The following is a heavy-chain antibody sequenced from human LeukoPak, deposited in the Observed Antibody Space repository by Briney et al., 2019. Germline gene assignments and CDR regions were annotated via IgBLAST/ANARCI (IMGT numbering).Heavy chain of an antibody. Sequence: SETLSLTCAVSGGSISSGGYSWSWIRQPPGKGLEWIGYIYHSGSTYYNPSLKGRVTISVDRSKNQFSLKLSSVTAADTAVYYCARYSSSWLTFDYWGQGTLVTVSS. CDR1: GGSISSGGYS. CDR3: ARYSSSWLTFDY. J-gene: IGHJ4*02. V-gene: IGHV4-30-2*01. CDR2: IYHSGST. D-gene: IGHD6-13*01.